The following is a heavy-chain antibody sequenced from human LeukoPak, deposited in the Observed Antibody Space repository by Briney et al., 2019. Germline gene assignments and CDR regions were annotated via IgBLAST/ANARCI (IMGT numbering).Heavy chain of an antibody. J-gene: IGHJ4*02. Sequence: PGGSLRLSCAASGFAFSGYSMNWVRQAPGKGLEWVSSITSSSTTICYADSLKGRFTISRDNAENSLYLQMDSLRDEDTAVYYCARDKGTRGVFDYWGQGTLATVSS. CDR2: ITSSSTTI. V-gene: IGHV3-48*02. CDR1: GFAFSGYS. CDR3: ARDKGTRGVFDY. D-gene: IGHD1-14*01.